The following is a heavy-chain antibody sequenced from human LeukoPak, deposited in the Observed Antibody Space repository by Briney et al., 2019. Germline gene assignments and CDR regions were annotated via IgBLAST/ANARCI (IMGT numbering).Heavy chain of an antibody. CDR1: GGSISSSSYY. CDR2: AYYSGST. Sequence: SETLSLTCTVSGGSISSSSYYWGWIRQPPGKGLEWIGTAYYSGSTYYNPSLKSRVTISIDTSKNLFSLKLSSVTAADTAVYYCARHRIAAADDAFEIWGQGTMLTASS. D-gene: IGHD6-13*01. J-gene: IGHJ3*02. V-gene: IGHV4-39*01. CDR3: ARHRIAAADDAFEI.